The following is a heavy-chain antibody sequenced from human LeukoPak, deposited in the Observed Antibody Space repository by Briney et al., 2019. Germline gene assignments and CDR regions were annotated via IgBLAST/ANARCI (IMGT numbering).Heavy chain of an antibody. CDR2: IIPIFGTA. J-gene: IGHJ5*02. CDR3: ARTQHMSSEGNGAWDNWFDP. V-gene: IGHV1-69*13. D-gene: IGHD1-1*01. Sequence: GASVKVSCKASGGTFSSYAISWVRQAPGQGLEWMGGIIPIFGTANYAQKFQGRVTITADESTSTAYMELSSLRSEDTAVYYCARTQHMSSEGNGAWDNWFDPWGQGTLVTVSS. CDR1: GGTFSSYA.